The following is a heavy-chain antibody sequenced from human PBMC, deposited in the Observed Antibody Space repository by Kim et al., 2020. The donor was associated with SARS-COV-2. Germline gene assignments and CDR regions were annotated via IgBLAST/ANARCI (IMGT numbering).Heavy chain of an antibody. D-gene: IGHD5-12*01. V-gene: IGHV3-33*06. CDR3: AKDQDGYHIDY. CDR1: GFTFSSYG. CDR2: IWYDGSNK. J-gene: IGHJ4*02. Sequence: LSLTCAASGFTFSSYGMHWVRQAPGKGLEWVAVIWYDGSNKYYADSVKGRFTISRDNSKNTLYLQMNSLRAEDTAVYYCAKDQDGYHIDYWGQGTLVTVSS.